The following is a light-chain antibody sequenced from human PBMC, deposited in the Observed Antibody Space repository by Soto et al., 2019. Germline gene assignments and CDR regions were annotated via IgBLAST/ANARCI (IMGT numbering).Light chain of an antibody. J-gene: IGKJ5*01. CDR2: GAS. Sequence: EVVITQSPYTLSVSPGERVTLSCRASQSVNTYLAWYQQKPGQAPRLLIYGASTRATGIPARFSGSGSGTEFTLTISSLQSEDFAVYYCQQYNNWPPITFGQGTRLEIK. V-gene: IGKV3-15*01. CDR1: QSVNTY. CDR3: QQYNNWPPIT.